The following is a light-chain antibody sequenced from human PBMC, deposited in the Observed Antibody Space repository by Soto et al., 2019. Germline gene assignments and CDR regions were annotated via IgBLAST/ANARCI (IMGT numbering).Light chain of an antibody. Sequence: SYELTQPPSVSVSAGQTARITCGGNNIGSKSVHWYQQKPGQAPVLVVYDDGDRPSGIPERFSGSNSGNTATLTISRVEAGDEADYYCQVWDSSSGVFGTGTKVTVL. J-gene: IGLJ1*01. CDR1: NIGSKS. CDR3: QVWDSSSGV. CDR2: DDG. V-gene: IGLV3-21*02.